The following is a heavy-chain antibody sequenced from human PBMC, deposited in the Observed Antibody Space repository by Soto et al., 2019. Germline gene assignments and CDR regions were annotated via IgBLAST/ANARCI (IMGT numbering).Heavy chain of an antibody. CDR2: INSDGSST. J-gene: IGHJ6*03. D-gene: IGHD5-12*01. CDR3: ARDYSCDERGYDYMDV. CDR1: GFTFSSYW. V-gene: IGHV3-74*01. Sequence: GGSLRLSCAASGFTFSSYWMHWVRQAPGKGLVWVSRINSDGSSTSYADSVKGRFTISRDNAKNTLYLQMNSLRAEDTAVYYCARDYSCDERGYDYMDVWGKGTTVTVSS.